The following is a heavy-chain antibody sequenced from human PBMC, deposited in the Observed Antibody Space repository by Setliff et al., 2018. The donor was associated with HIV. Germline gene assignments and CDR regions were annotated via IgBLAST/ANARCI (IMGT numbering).Heavy chain of an antibody. CDR3: ARLFIPNYFDP. CDR2: ISYSGST. CDR1: GASIRSQY. D-gene: IGHD2-21*01. V-gene: IGHV4-59*08. Sequence: SETLSLTCTVSGASIRSQYWSWIRKPPGKGLEWIGYISYSGSTNYNPSLKSRVTISIDTSTNQFSLKLSSVTAADTAVYYCARLFIPNYFDPWGQGTLVTVSS. J-gene: IGHJ5*02.